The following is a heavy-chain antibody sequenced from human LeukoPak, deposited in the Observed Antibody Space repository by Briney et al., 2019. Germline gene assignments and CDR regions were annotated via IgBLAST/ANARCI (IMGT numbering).Heavy chain of an antibody. J-gene: IGHJ4*02. CDR1: GFTFSSYG. Sequence: GGPLRLSCAASGFTFSSYGMHWVRQAPGKGLEWVAVISYDGSNKYYADSVKGRFTISRDNSKNTLYLQMNSLRAEDTAVYYCAKEGPIPLYSSGWYGNYFDYWGQGTLVTVSS. V-gene: IGHV3-30*18. D-gene: IGHD6-19*01. CDR2: ISYDGSNK. CDR3: AKEGPIPLYSSGWYGNYFDY.